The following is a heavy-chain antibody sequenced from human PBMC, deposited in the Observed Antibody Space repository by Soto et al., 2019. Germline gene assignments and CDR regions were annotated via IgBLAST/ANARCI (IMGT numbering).Heavy chain of an antibody. CDR3: AKGAPSSWELLAY. CDR1: GGSFSESH. CDR2: IDHSGST. Sequence: QVQLEQWGAGLLKPLETLSLTCAVYGGSFSESHWSWVRQPPGKGLEWIGEIDHSGSTNYNPSLTSRITLSVDTSLNQFSLKLNSVTAADTAVYYCAKGAPSSWELLAYWGQGTLVTVSS. J-gene: IGHJ4*02. V-gene: IGHV4-34*01. D-gene: IGHD1-26*01.